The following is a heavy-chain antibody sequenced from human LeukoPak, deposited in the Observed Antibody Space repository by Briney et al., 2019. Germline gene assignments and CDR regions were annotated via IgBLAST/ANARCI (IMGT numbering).Heavy chain of an antibody. Sequence: GGSLRLSCAASGFTISNYDMHWVRQATGKGLEWVSAIGTAGDTHYPGSVKGRFTISREGAKNPLYLQMNSLRAGDTAVYYCAREASGSGYSGIDYWGQGILVTVSS. CDR1: GFTISNYD. D-gene: IGHD3-22*01. CDR3: AREASGSGYSGIDY. CDR2: IGTAGDT. V-gene: IGHV3-13*04. J-gene: IGHJ4*02.